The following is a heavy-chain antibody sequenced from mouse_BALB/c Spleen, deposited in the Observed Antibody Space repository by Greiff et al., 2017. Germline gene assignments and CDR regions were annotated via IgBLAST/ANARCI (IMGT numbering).Heavy chain of an antibody. CDR3: ARTWGVTGAMDY. V-gene: IGHV5-4*02. D-gene: IGHD2-13*01. CDR2: ISDGGSYT. Sequence: DVKLVESGGGLVKPGGSLKLSCAASGFTFSDYYMYWVRQTPEKRLEWVATISDGGSYTYYPDSVKGRFTISRDNAKNNLYLQMSSLKSEDTAMYYCARTWGVTGAMDYWGQGTSVTVSS. CDR1: GFTFSDYY. J-gene: IGHJ4*01.